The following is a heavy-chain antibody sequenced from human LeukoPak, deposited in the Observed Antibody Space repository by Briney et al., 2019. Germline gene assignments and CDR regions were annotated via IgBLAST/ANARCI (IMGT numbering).Heavy chain of an antibody. Sequence: PGGSLRLSCAASGFTFNNYWMSWVRQAPGKGLEWVANIKQDVSDIYYVDSVKGRFTISRDNAKNSLYLQMNSLRVEDTAVYYCARGLFGDYSAFDYWGQGTLVTVSS. D-gene: IGHD4-17*01. V-gene: IGHV3-7*01. CDR1: GFTFNNYW. CDR3: ARGLFGDYSAFDY. J-gene: IGHJ4*02. CDR2: IKQDVSDI.